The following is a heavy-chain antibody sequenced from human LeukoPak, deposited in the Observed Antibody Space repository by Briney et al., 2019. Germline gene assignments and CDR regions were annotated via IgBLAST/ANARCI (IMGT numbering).Heavy chain of an antibody. CDR3: ARVRAAAATGAFDV. CDR1: DGSFSGCY. Sequence: PSETLSLTCAVYDGSFSGCYWSWIRQPPGKGLEWIGEINRSGSTNYNPSLKSRVTISVDTSKNQFSLKVSSVTAADTAVYYCARVRAAAATGAFDVWGQGTKVTVSS. CDR2: INRSGST. V-gene: IGHV4-34*01. D-gene: IGHD6-13*01. J-gene: IGHJ3*01.